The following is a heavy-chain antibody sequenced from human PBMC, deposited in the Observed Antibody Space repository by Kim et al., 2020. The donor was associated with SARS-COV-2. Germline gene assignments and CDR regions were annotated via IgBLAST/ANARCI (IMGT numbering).Heavy chain of an antibody. CDR2: IYYSGST. J-gene: IGHJ4*02. V-gene: IGHV4-59*01. CDR3: ARVRRDGYNYPDD. Sequence: SETLSLTCTVSGGSISSYYWSWIRQPPGKGLEWIGSIYYSGSTNYNPSLKSRITISVDTSKNQFSLKLSSVTAADTAVYYCARVRRDGYNYPDDWGQGTLVTVSS. D-gene: IGHD5-12*01. CDR1: GGSISSYY.